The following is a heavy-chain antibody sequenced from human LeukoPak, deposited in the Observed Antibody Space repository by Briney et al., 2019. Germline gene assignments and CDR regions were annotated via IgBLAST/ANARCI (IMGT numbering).Heavy chain of an antibody. CDR3: ARDIVVVVATDYYFDY. Sequence: GGSLRLSCAASGFTFSTYGMNWVRQAPGKGLERVSFISSTSSTIYYADSVKGRFTISRDNAKNSLYLQMNSLRAEDTAVYYCARDIVVVVATDYYFDYWGQGTLVTVSS. CDR1: GFTFSTYG. V-gene: IGHV3-48*01. D-gene: IGHD2-15*01. J-gene: IGHJ4*02. CDR2: ISSTSSTI.